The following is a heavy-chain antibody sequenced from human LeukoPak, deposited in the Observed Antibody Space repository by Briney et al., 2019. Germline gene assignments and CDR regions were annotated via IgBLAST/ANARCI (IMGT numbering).Heavy chain of an antibody. Sequence: SQTLSLTCAISGDSVSSNSAAWNWIRQSPSRGLEWLGRTYYRSKWYNDYAVSVKSRITINPDTSKNQLSLQLNSVTPEDTAVYYCAREGPIQFLEQIDFWGQGSLVTVSS. V-gene: IGHV6-1*01. J-gene: IGHJ4*02. D-gene: IGHD3-3*01. CDR2: TYYRSKWYN. CDR1: GDSVSSNSAA. CDR3: AREGPIQFLEQIDF.